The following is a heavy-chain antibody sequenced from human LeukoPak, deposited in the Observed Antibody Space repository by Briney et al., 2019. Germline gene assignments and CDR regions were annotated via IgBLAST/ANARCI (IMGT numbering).Heavy chain of an antibody. CDR3: ASPGQNEYYYYYMDV. D-gene: IGHD1-1*01. V-gene: IGHV4-39*07. J-gene: IGHJ6*03. CDR1: GGSISSSSYY. CDR2: IYYSGST. Sequence: PSETLSLTCTASGGSISSSSYYWGWIRQPPGKGLEWIGSIYYSGSTYYNPSLKSRVTISVDTSKNQFSLKLSSVTAADTAVYYCASPGQNEYYYYYMDVWGKGTTVTVSS.